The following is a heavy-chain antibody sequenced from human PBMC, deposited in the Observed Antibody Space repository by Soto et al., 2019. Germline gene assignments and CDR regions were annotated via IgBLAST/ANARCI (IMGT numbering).Heavy chain of an antibody. CDR1: GGSFSGYY. D-gene: IGHD2-15*01. Sequence: PSETLSLTCAVYGGSFSGYYWSWIRQPPGKGLEWIGEINHSGSTNYNPSLKSRVTISVDTSKNQFSLKLSSVTAADTAVYYCARDLASLPIVVVVAATRFGAFHIWGQGTMVTVSS. V-gene: IGHV4-34*01. CDR2: INHSGST. J-gene: IGHJ3*02. CDR3: ARDLASLPIVVVVAATRFGAFHI.